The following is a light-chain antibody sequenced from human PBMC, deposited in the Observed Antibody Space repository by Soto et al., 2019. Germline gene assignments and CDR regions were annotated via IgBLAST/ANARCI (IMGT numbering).Light chain of an antibody. J-gene: IGKJ1*01. V-gene: IGKV1-5*03. CDR2: KAS. CDR3: QHYNRYSVT. Sequence: DIQLTQTPSTLSASVKGRVTITCRASQSISSWLAWYQQKPGKAPKLLIYKASSLESGVPSRFSGSGSGTEFTLTIRCLQPDDFATYYCQHYNRYSVTFGQGTKVDIK. CDR1: QSISSW.